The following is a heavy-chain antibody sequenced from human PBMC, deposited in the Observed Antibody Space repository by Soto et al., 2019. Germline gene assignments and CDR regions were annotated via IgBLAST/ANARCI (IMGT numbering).Heavy chain of an antibody. CDR2: ISAYNGNT. CDR3: ASTMITFGGPGGYYYDYGMDV. V-gene: IGHV1-18*01. J-gene: IGHJ6*02. D-gene: IGHD3-16*01. Sequence: QVQLVQSGAEVKKPGASVKVSCKASGYTFTSYGISWVRQAPGQGLEWMGWISAYNGNTNYAQKLQGRVTMTTDTSARTADVELRSLRSDDTAVYYCASTMITFGGPGGYYYDYGMDVWGQGTTVTVSS. CDR1: GYTFTSYG.